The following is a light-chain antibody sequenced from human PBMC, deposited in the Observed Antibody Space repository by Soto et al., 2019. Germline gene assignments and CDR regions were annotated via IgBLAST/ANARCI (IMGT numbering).Light chain of an antibody. CDR2: DVN. CDR1: SSDVYDYNY. J-gene: IGLJ3*02. Sequence: QSALTQPRSVSGSPGQSVTISCTGSSSDVYDYNYVSWYQQHPGKAPKLMIYDVNKRPSGVPDRFSGSKSANTASLTISGLQGEDEADYYCCSYAGTDTGVFGGGTKLTVL. CDR3: CSYAGTDTGV. V-gene: IGLV2-11*01.